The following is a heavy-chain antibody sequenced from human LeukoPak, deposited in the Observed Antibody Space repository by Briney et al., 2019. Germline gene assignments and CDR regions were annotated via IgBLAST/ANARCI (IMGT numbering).Heavy chain of an antibody. CDR3: AREIDSGSYYNAFDI. CDR2: IYSGGST. V-gene: IGHV3-53*01. Sequence: PGGSLRLSCAASGFTVSSNYMSWVRQAPGKGLEWVSVIYSGGSTYYADSVKGRFTISRDNSKNTLYLQMNSLRAEDTAVYYCAREIDSGSYYNAFDIWGQGTMVTVSS. J-gene: IGHJ3*02. CDR1: GFTVSSNY. D-gene: IGHD1-26*01.